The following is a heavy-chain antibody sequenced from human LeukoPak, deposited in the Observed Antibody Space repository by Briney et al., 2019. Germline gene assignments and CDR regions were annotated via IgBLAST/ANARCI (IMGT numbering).Heavy chain of an antibody. D-gene: IGHD1-26*01. CDR2: ISGSGGNT. CDR1: GFTFSSYA. J-gene: IGHJ4*02. CDR3: AKKSGSYPNFDY. Sequence: GGSLRLSCAASGFTFSSYAMSWVGQAPGKGLEWVSGISGSGGNTYYADSVKGRFTISRDNSKNTLYLQTNSLRAEDTAVYYCAKKSGSYPNFDYWGQGTLVTVSS. V-gene: IGHV3-23*01.